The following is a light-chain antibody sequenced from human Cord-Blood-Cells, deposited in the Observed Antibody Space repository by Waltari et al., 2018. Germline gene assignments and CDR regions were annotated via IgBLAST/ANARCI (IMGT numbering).Light chain of an antibody. Sequence: SSELTQDPAVSVALGQTVRITCQGDSLRSYYASWYQQKPGQAPVLRNYGKNNRPSGIPDRFSGSSSGNTASLTITGAQAEDEADYYCNSRDSSGNHLVFGGGTKLTVL. V-gene: IGLV3-19*01. J-gene: IGLJ3*02. CDR1: SLRSYY. CDR3: NSRDSSGNHLV. CDR2: GKN.